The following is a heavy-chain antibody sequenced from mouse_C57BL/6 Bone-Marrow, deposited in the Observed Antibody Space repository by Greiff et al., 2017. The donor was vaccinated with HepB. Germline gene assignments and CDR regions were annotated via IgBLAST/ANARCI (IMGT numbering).Heavy chain of an antibody. Sequence: VQLQQSGPELVKPGASVKISCKASGYTFTDYNMDWVKQSPGQSLEWIGDINPNNGGTNYNQKFKGKATLTVDKSSSTAYMKLRSLTSEDTAVYYCARGVIYYDYDECAMDDWGQGTSVTVSS. CDR2: INPNNGGT. V-gene: IGHV1-18*01. J-gene: IGHJ4*01. CDR1: GYTFTDYN. CDR3: ARGVIYYDYDECAMDD. D-gene: IGHD2-4*01.